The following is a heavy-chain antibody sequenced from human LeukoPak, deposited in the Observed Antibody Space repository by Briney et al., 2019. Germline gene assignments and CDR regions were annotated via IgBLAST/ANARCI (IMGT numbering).Heavy chain of an antibody. CDR1: GFAVSSDY. CDR3: AREKWGAGVDC. Sequence: GGSLRLSCVASGFAVSSDYMSWVRQAPGKGLEWVSMIYDGDKTYYADSVKGRFTISRDNSKNTLYLQMNSLRVEDTAVYYCAREKWGAGVDCWGQGNLVTVSS. V-gene: IGHV3-53*01. CDR2: IYDGDKT. D-gene: IGHD1-26*01. J-gene: IGHJ4*02.